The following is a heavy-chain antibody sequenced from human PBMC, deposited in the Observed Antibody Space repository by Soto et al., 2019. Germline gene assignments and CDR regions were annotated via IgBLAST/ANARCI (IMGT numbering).Heavy chain of an antibody. Sequence: GGSLRLSCAASGFTFSSYGMHWVRQAPGKGLEWVAVISYDGSNKYYADSVKGRFTISRVNSKNTLYLQMNSLRAEDTAVYYCAKQRDYYYYYMDVWGKGTTVTVSS. CDR3: AKQRDYYYYYMDV. CDR2: ISYDGSNK. CDR1: GFTFSSYG. D-gene: IGHD6-25*01. J-gene: IGHJ6*03. V-gene: IGHV3-30*18.